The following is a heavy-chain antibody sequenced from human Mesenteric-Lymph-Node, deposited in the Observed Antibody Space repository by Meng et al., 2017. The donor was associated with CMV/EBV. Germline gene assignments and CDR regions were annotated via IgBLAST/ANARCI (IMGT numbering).Heavy chain of an antibody. Sequence: SETLSLTCTVSGGSIKNSDYFWGWIRQPPGKGLEWIAIINYSGTTYYNPSLETRVSISVDTSKNQFSLKLNSVTAADTAVYYCARESFGAFDIWGQGTLVTVSS. J-gene: IGHJ3*02. V-gene: IGHV4-39*07. CDR2: INYSGTT. CDR3: ARESFGAFDI. D-gene: IGHD3-16*01. CDR1: GGSIKNSDYF.